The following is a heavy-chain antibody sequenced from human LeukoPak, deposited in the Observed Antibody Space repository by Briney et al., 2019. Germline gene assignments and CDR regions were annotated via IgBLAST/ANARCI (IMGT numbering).Heavy chain of an antibody. D-gene: IGHD2-15*01. Sequence: SETLSLTCAVSGGSISSSNWWSWVRQPPGKGLEWIGQIYHSGSTNYNPSLKSRVAISLDKSKNQFSLNLNSVTAEDTAVYYCAKDVRGGCDGGSCYYWGQGTLVTVSS. CDR3: AKDVRGGCDGGSCYY. V-gene: IGHV4-4*02. J-gene: IGHJ4*02. CDR1: GGSISSSNW. CDR2: IYHSGST.